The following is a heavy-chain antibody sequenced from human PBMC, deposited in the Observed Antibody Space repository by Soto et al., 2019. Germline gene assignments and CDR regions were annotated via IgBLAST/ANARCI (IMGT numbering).Heavy chain of an antibody. Sequence: SVKVSCKASGGTFSSYAISWVRQAPGQGLEWMGGIIPIFGTANYAQKFQGRVTITADESTSTAYMELSSLRSEDTAVYYCARLLFLRTAMAPFDYWGQGTLVTVSS. V-gene: IGHV1-69*13. D-gene: IGHD5-18*01. J-gene: IGHJ4*02. CDR2: IIPIFGTA. CDR3: ARLLFLRTAMAPFDY. CDR1: GGTFSSYA.